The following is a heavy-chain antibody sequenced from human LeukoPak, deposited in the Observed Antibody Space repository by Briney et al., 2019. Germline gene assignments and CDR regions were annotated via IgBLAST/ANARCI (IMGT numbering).Heavy chain of an antibody. V-gene: IGHV3-7*01. CDR3: ARKDSNYYFDY. Sequence: GGSLRLSCAASGFTFSSYWMSWVRQAPGKGPEWVANIKQDGSEKYYVDSVKGRFTISRDNAKNSLYLQMNSLRAEDTAVYYCARKDSNYYFDYWGQGTLVTVSS. CDR1: GFTFSSYW. CDR2: IKQDGSEK. J-gene: IGHJ4*02. D-gene: IGHD4-11*01.